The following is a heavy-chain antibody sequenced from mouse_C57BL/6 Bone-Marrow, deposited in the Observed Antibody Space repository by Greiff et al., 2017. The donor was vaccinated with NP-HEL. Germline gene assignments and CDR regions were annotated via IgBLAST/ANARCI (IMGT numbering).Heavy chain of an antibody. Sequence: VQLQQSGPELVKPGASVKLSCKASGYTFTSYDINWVKQRPGQGLEWFGWIYPRDGSTKYNEKFKGQATLTVDTSASTAYMELHSLTSEDAAVYFCARLFRGYWGQGTTLTVSS. CDR1: GYTFTSYD. V-gene: IGHV1-85*01. CDR2: IYPRDGST. J-gene: IGHJ2*01. CDR3: ARLFRGY.